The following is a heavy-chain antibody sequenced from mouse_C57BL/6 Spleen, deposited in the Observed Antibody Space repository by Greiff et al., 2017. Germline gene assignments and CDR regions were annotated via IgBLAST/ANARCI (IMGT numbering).Heavy chain of an antibody. V-gene: IGHV2-2*01. CDR3: ARNTPDYYGSSYGLAY. CDR2: IWSGGST. CDR1: GFSLTSYG. Sequence: VKLVESGPGLVQPSQSLSITCTVSGFSLTSYGVHWVRQSPGKGLEWLGVIWSGGSTDYNAAFISRLSISKDNSKSQVFFKMNSLQADDTAIYYCARNTPDYYGSSYGLAYWGQGTLVTVSA. D-gene: IGHD1-1*01. J-gene: IGHJ3*01.